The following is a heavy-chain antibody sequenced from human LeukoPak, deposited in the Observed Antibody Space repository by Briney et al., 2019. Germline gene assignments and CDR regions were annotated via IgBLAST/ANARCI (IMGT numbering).Heavy chain of an antibody. CDR1: GYTFTSYG. D-gene: IGHD3-3*01. CDR3: ARDAGFLEWLLLDY. CDR2: VSAYNGNT. J-gene: IGHJ4*02. V-gene: IGHV1-18*01. Sequence: GASVKVSCKASGYTFTSYGISWVRQASGQGLEWMGWVSAYNGNTKYAQKLQGRVTMTTDTSTSTAYMELRSLRSDDTAVYYCARDAGFLEWLLLDYWGQGTLVTVSS.